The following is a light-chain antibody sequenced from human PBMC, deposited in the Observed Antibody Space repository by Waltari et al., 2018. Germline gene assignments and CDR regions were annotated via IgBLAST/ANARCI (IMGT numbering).Light chain of an antibody. Sequence: EIVLTQSPATLSLSPGERATLSCRASQSVSSYLGWDQQKPGQAPRLLIYDASNRATGIPARFSGSGSGTDFTLTISSLEFEDFAVYYCQQRANWPLTFGGGTKVEIK. CDR3: QQRANWPLT. J-gene: IGKJ4*01. CDR1: QSVSSY. V-gene: IGKV3-11*01. CDR2: DAS.